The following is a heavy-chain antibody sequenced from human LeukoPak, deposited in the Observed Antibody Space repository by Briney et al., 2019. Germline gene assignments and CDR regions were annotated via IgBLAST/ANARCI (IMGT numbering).Heavy chain of an antibody. Sequence: SGGSLRLSCAASGFTFSRNAMGWVRQAPGKGLEWVSFIHKNAITYYADTVKGRFSISRDNSKNMLYLQMNSLRAEDTAVYYCATRGYCSSTSCYGRWFDPWGQGTLVTVSS. CDR1: GFTFSRNA. V-gene: IGHV3-53*01. CDR3: ATRGYCSSTSCYGRWFDP. J-gene: IGHJ5*02. CDR2: IHKNAIT. D-gene: IGHD2-2*01.